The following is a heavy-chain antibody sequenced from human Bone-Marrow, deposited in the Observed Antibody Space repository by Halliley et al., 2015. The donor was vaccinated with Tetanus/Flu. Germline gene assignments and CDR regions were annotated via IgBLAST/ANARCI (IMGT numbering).Heavy chain of an antibody. CDR3: AKEGFTIGSPFRADFAT. J-gene: IGHJ5*02. CDR1: GFTFSSYG. CDR2: VSNDGDVK. V-gene: IGHV3-30*18. D-gene: IGHD2-8*01. Sequence: SLRLSCAASGFTFSSYGMHWVRQAPGKGLEWVAVVSNDGDVKDYADPVKGRFTISRDNSKNTLYLRMNSLRVEDTAVYYCAKEGFTIGSPFRADFATWGQGPLSTVS.